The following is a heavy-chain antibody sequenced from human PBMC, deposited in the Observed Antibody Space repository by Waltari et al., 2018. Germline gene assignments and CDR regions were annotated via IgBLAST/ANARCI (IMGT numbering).Heavy chain of an antibody. J-gene: IGHJ4*02. CDR2: IKQDGSEK. Sequence: EVQLVESGGGLVQPGGSLRLSCAASGFTFGSYWMSWVRQAPGEGPEWVANIKQDGSEKYYVDSVKGRFTISRDNAKNSLYLQMNSLRAEDTAVYYCARWNTSPKWFDYWGQGTLVTVSS. D-gene: IGHD2-2*01. CDR1: GFTFGSYW. V-gene: IGHV3-7*01. CDR3: ARWNTSPKWFDY.